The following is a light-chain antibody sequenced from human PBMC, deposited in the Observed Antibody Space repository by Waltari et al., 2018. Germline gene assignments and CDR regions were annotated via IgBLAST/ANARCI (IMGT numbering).Light chain of an antibody. Sequence: DIQMTQSPSSLPASVGDRVTITCRASQNITSYLNWYQQKPGKAPKLLIYGASNLQSGVPSRFSGSVSGTEFSLTISSLQPEDFATYFCQQSYSSPRTFGQGTKVEIK. V-gene: IGKV1-39*01. J-gene: IGKJ1*01. CDR3: QQSYSSPRT. CDR2: GAS. CDR1: QNITSY.